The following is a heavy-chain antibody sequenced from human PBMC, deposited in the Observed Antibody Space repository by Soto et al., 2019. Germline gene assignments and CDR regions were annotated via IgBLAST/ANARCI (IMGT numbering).Heavy chain of an antibody. Sequence: QLQLQESGPGLVKPSETLSLTCTVSGGSISSSSYYWGWIRQPPGKGLEWIGSIYYSGSTYYNPSLKSRVTISVDTSKNQFSLKLSSVTAADTAVYYWASWGLSSGWYYFDYWGQGTLVTVSS. CDR1: GGSISSSSYY. J-gene: IGHJ4*02. CDR2: IYYSGST. V-gene: IGHV4-39*01. D-gene: IGHD6-19*01. CDR3: ASWGLSSGWYYFDY.